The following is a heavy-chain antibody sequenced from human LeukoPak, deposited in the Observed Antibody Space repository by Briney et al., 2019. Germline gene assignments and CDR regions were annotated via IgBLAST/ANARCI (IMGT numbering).Heavy chain of an antibody. V-gene: IGHV3-74*01. J-gene: IGHJ4*02. CDR1: GFTFSNYW. CDR3: AKGGATVIDY. Sequence: PGGSLRLSCAASGFTFSNYWMHWVRQAPGEGLVWVSRINSDGSSTTSADSVKGRFTISRDNAKNTLHLQMNSLRAEGTAVYYCAKGGATVIDYWGQGTLVTVSS. D-gene: IGHD4-17*01. CDR2: INSDGSST.